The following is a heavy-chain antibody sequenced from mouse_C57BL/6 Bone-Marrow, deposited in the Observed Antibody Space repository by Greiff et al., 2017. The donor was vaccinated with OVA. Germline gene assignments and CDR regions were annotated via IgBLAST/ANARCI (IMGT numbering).Heavy chain of an antibody. CDR2: ISAGGSYT. J-gene: IGHJ3*01. Sequence: EVQVVESGGGLVKPGGSLKLSCAASGFTFSSYAMSWVRQTPEQRLEWVATISAGGSYTYYPDNVKGRFTISRDNAKNNLYLHMSHLKSEDTAMYYCASDGYYVRFAYWGQGTLVTVSA. D-gene: IGHD2-3*01. V-gene: IGHV5-4*01. CDR1: GFTFSSYA. CDR3: ASDGYYVRFAY.